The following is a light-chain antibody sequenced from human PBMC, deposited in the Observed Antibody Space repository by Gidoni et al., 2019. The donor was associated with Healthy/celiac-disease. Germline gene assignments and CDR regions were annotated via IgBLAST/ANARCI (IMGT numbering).Light chain of an antibody. Sequence: SSELTQPPSVSVSPARPASITCSGDKLGDKYACWYQQKPGQSPVLVIYQDSKRPSGIPERFSGSNSGNTATLTISGTQAMDEADYFCQAGDSSTVFGGGTKLTVL. CDR3: QAGDSSTV. V-gene: IGLV3-1*01. J-gene: IGLJ2*01. CDR1: KLGDKY. CDR2: QDS.